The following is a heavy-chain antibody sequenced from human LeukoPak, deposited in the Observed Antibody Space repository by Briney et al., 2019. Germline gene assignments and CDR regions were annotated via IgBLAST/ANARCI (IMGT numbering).Heavy chain of an antibody. Sequence: GGSLRLSCAASGFTFSSYSMTWVRQAPGKGLEWVSSISSSSSYIYYADSVKGRFTISRDNAKNSLYLQMNSLRAEDTAVYYCARTMVRQPFDYWGQGTLVTVSS. J-gene: IGHJ4*02. CDR2: ISSSSSYI. CDR1: GFTFSSYS. CDR3: ARTMVRQPFDY. V-gene: IGHV3-21*01. D-gene: IGHD3-10*01.